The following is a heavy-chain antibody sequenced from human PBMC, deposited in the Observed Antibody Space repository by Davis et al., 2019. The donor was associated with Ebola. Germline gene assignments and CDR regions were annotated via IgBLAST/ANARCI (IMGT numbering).Heavy chain of an antibody. CDR3: AREGNYYDSSGEYFDY. CDR1: GYTFTGYY. Sequence: ASVKVSCKASGYTFTGYYMHWVRQAPGQGLEWMGWINPNSGGTNYAQKFQGWVTMTRDTSISTAYMELSRLRSDDTAVYYCAREGNYYDSSGEYFDYWGQGALVTVSS. J-gene: IGHJ4*02. D-gene: IGHD3-22*01. CDR2: INPNSGGT. V-gene: IGHV1-2*04.